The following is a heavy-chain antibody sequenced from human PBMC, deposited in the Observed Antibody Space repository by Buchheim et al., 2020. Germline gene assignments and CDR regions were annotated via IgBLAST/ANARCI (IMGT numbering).Heavy chain of an antibody. D-gene: IGHD3-9*01. V-gene: IGHV3-23*01. CDR3: ATSLRYFDFSRYFDY. Sequence: EVQLLESGGGLVQPGGSLRLSCAASGFTFSSYGMSWVRQAPGKGLKWVSGISGSGGSTYYADSVKGRFTISRDNSKNTPYLQMNSLRAEDTAVYYCATSLRYFDFSRYFDYWGQGTL. J-gene: IGHJ4*02. CDR1: GFTFSSYG. CDR2: ISGSGGST.